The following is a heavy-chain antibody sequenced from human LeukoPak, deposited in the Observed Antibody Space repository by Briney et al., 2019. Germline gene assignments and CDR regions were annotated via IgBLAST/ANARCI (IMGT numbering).Heavy chain of an antibody. CDR1: GGSISSYY. CDR2: IYYSGST. Sequence: PSEALSLTCTVSGGSISSYYWSWIRQPPGKGLEWIGYIYYSGSTNYNPSPKSRVTISVDTSKNQFSLKLSSVTAADTAVYYCARDKTYYDSSGYYPDAFDVWGQGTMVTVSS. V-gene: IGHV4-59*01. J-gene: IGHJ3*01. CDR3: ARDKTYYDSSGYYPDAFDV. D-gene: IGHD3-22*01.